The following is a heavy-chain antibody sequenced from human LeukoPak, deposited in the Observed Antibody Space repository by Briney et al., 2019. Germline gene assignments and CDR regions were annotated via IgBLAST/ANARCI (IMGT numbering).Heavy chain of an antibody. V-gene: IGHV3-48*02. J-gene: IGHJ4*02. CDR2: ISSSSSTI. CDR3: ARDGPGLDYGDYVWDY. CDR1: GFTFSSYS. D-gene: IGHD4-17*01. Sequence: GGSLRLSCAASGFTFSSYSMNWVRQAPGKGLEWVSYISSSSSTIYYADSVKGRFTISRDNAKNSLYLQMNSLRDEDTAVYYCARDGPGLDYGDYVWDYWGQGTLVTVSS.